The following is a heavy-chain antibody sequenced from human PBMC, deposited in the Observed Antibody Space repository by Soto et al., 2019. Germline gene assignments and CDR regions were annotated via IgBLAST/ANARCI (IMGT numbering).Heavy chain of an antibody. D-gene: IGHD2-21*01. CDR1: GGSISSGDYY. V-gene: IGHV4-30-4*01. CDR3: ARAGVWLRERLNAFDI. J-gene: IGHJ3*02. CDR2: IYYSGST. Sequence: SETLSLTCTVSGGSISSGDYYWSWIRQPPGKGLEWIGYIYYSGSTYYNPSLKSRVTISVYTSKNQFSLKLSSVTAADTAVYYCARAGVWLRERLNAFDIWGQGTMVTVSS.